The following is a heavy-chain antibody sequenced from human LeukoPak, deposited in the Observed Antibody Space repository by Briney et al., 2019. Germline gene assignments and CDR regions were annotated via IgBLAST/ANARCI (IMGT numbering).Heavy chain of an antibody. CDR1: GGSISSYY. J-gene: IGHJ4*02. CDR2: IYTSGST. V-gene: IGHV4-4*07. D-gene: IGHD3-9*01. CDR3: ARVRTSILTRYTFDY. Sequence: SETLSLTCTVSGGSISSYYWSWIRQPAGKGLEWIGRIYTSGSTNYNPSLKSRVTMSVDTSKNQFSLKLSSVTAADTAVYYCARVRTSILTRYTFDYWGQGTLVTVSS.